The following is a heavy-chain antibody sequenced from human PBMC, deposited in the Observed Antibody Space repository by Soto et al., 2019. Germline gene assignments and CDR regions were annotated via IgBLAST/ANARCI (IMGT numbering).Heavy chain of an antibody. CDR1: GFTFSDYY. CDR2: ISSSSSYT. CDR3: ARRYCTGTSCPYSSLDP. D-gene: IGHD2-2*01. J-gene: IGHJ5*02. V-gene: IGHV3-11*05. Sequence: QVQLVESGGGLVKPGGSLRLYCAASGFTFSDYYMSWIRQAPGKGLEWVSYISSSSSYTSYADSVKGRFTISRDNAKNSLYLQMDSLRAEDTAVYYCARRYCTGTSCPYSSLDPWGQGTLVTVSS.